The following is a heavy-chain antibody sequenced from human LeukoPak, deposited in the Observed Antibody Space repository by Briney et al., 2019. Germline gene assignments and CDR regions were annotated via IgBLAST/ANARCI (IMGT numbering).Heavy chain of an antibody. CDR2: VSNNGGST. Sequence: GGSLRLSCVASGFTFSAYGMTWVRQAPGKGLECVSAVSNNGGSTYYADSVKGRFTISRDNSRNTLFLQMNSLRAEDTAVYYCAGPGIAHSWGQGTLVTVSS. J-gene: IGHJ5*02. CDR3: AGPGIAHS. CDR1: GFTFSAYG. V-gene: IGHV3-23*01. D-gene: IGHD6-13*01.